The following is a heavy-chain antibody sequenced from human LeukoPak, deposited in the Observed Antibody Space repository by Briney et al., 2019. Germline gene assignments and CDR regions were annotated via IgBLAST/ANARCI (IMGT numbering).Heavy chain of an antibody. D-gene: IGHD3-10*01. CDR1: GYTFTGYC. Sequence: ASVKVSCKASGYTFTGYCMHWVRQAPGQGLEWMGWINPNSGGTNYAQKFQGRVTMTRDTSISTAYMELSRLRSDDTAVYYCARVDYYGSGSYASYYFDYWGQGTLVTVSS. CDR3: ARVDYYGSGSYASYYFDY. CDR2: INPNSGGT. J-gene: IGHJ4*02. V-gene: IGHV1-2*02.